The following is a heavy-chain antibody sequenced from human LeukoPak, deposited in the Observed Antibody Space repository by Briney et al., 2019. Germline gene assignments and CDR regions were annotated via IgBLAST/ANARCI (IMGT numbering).Heavy chain of an antibody. CDR2: ISYDASKE. Sequence: GGSLRLSCAASGFTFSRYAMHWVRQAPGKGLEWVAGISYDASKEYYADSVKGRFTISRDNSKNTLYLQMNTLRAEDTAVYYCAKDPNGDYIGAFDFWGQGTMVTVSS. J-gene: IGHJ3*01. D-gene: IGHD4-17*01. CDR3: AKDPNGDYIGAFDF. V-gene: IGHV3-30*04. CDR1: GFTFSRYA.